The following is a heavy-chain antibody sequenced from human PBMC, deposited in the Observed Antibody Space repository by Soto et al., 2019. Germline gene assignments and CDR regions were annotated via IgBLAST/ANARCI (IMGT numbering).Heavy chain of an antibody. CDR3: TRPRSDGYGNYGRSFAFDV. CDR2: IRSKANSYAT. V-gene: IGHV3-73*01. J-gene: IGHJ3*01. D-gene: IGHD4-17*01. CDR1: GFTFSGSA. Sequence: PGGSLRLSCAASGFTFSGSAVHWVRQASGRGLEWVGRIRSKANSYATAYVASVKGRFTISRDDSKKMAYLQMNSLKTEDTAVYYCTRPRSDGYGNYGRSFAFDVWGQGTMVTVSS.